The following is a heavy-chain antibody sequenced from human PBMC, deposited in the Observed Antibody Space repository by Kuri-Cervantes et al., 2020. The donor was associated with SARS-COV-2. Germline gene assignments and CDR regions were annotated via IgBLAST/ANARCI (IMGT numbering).Heavy chain of an antibody. J-gene: IGHJ6*03. CDR1: GYIFTSYY. Sequence: ASVKVSCKASGYIFTSYYMHWVRQAPGQGLEWMGIVNPSGGGTSYAQKFQGRLTMTRDTSTSTVYMELTNLRPEDTAVYYCARGRAYMDVWGKGTAVTVSS. CDR3: ARGRAYMDV. CDR2: VNPSGGGT. V-gene: IGHV1-46*01.